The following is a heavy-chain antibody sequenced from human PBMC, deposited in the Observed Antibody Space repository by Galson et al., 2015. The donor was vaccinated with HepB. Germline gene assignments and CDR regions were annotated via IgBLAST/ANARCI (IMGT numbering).Heavy chain of an antibody. V-gene: IGHV3-23*01. Sequence: SLRLSCAASGFTFSSYAMSWVRQAPGKGLEWVSAISGSGGSTCYADSVKGRFTISRDNSKNTLYLQMNSLRAEDTAVYYCAKEYDDYGDFGWFDPWGQGTLVTVSS. J-gene: IGHJ5*02. D-gene: IGHD4-17*01. CDR2: ISGSGGST. CDR3: AKEYDDYGDFGWFDP. CDR1: GFTFSSYA.